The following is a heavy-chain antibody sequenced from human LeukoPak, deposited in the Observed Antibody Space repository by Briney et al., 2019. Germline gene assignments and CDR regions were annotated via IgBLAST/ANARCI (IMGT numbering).Heavy chain of an antibody. J-gene: IGHJ6*02. CDR2: ISSSSSYI. CDR1: GFTFSSYS. CDR3: AREYVDGGYYYGMDV. V-gene: IGHV3-21*01. Sequence: GGSLRLSCAASGFTFSSYSMNWVRQAPGKGLEWVSSISSSSSYIYYADSVKGRFTISRDNAKNSLYLQMNSLRAEDTAVYYCAREYVDGGYYYGMDVWGQGTMVTVSS. D-gene: IGHD3-16*01.